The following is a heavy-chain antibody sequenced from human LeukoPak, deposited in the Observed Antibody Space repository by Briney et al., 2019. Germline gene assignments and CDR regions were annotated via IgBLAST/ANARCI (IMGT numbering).Heavy chain of an antibody. D-gene: IGHD5-12*01. J-gene: IGHJ4*02. CDR1: GGSVNSGSHY. V-gene: IGHV4-61*01. CDR3: ARDPGYSGIGY. CDR2: IYYSGST. Sequence: SETLSLTCTVSGGSVNSGSHYWCWIRQPPGKGLEWIGYIYYSGSTNYNPSLKSRVTISVDTSKNQFSLNLNSVTAADTAVYYCARDPGYSGIGYWGQGTLVTVSS.